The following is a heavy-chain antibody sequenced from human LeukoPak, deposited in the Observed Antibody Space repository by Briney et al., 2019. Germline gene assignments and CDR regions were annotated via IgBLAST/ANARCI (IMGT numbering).Heavy chain of an antibody. D-gene: IGHD3-22*01. J-gene: IGHJ4*02. CDR1: GGSISSGGYY. CDR3: ASEYYYDSSGYK. Sequence: SQTLSLTCTVSGGSISSGGYYWSWIRQPPGKGLEWIGYIYHSGSTYYNPSLKSRVTISVDRSKNQFSLKLSSVTAADTAVYYCASEYYYDSSGYKWGQGTLVTVSS. V-gene: IGHV4-30-2*01. CDR2: IYHSGST.